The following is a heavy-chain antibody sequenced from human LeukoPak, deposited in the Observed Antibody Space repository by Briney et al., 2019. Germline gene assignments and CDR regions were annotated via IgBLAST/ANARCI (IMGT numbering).Heavy chain of an antibody. CDR3: ARDRNWFDP. CDR1: GGSFSGYY. V-gene: IGHV4-59*01. J-gene: IGHJ5*02. CDR2: IYYSGST. Sequence: SETLSLTCAVYGGSFSGYYWSWIRQPPGKGLEWIGYIYYSGSTNYNPSLKSRVTISVDTSKNQFSLKLSSVTAADTAVYYCARDRNWFDPWGQGTLVTVSS.